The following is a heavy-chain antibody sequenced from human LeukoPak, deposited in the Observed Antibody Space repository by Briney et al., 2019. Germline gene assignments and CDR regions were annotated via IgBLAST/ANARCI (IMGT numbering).Heavy chain of an antibody. D-gene: IGHD5/OR15-5a*01. Sequence: SETLSLTCTVSGGSISSYYWSWIRQPPGKGLEWIGYIYYSGSTNYNPSLKSRVTISVDTSKNQFSLKLSSVTAADTAVYYCARSGVYEDYYYGMDVWGQGTTVTVSS. J-gene: IGHJ6*02. V-gene: IGHV4-59*08. CDR1: GGSISSYY. CDR2: IYYSGST. CDR3: ARSGVYEDYYYGMDV.